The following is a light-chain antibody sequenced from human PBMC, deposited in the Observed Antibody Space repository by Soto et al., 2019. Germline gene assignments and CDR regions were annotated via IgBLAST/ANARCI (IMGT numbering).Light chain of an antibody. CDR3: QQYGSSGT. CDR1: QSVSIL. V-gene: IGKV3D-20*01. J-gene: IGKJ1*01. CDR2: DAS. Sequence: EIVMTQSPATLSVSPGERATLSCRASQSVSILLAWYQQKPGLAPRLLIYDASSRATGIPDRFSGSGSGTDFTLTISRLEPEDFAVYYCQQYGSSGTFGQGTKVDIK.